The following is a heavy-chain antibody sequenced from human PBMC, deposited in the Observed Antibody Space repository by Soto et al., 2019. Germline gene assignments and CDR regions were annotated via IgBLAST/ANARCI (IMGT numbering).Heavy chain of an antibody. J-gene: IGHJ4*02. CDR2: ISGSGGST. Sequence: GGSLRLSCAASGFTFSSYAMSWVRQAPGQGLEWVSAISGSGGSTYYADSVKGRFTISRDNSKNTLYLQMNSLRAGDTAMYFCGSMLKQWRGPFDSWGQGTLVTVSS. V-gene: IGHV3-23*01. CDR3: GSMLKQWRGPFDS. CDR1: GFTFSSYA. D-gene: IGHD6-19*01.